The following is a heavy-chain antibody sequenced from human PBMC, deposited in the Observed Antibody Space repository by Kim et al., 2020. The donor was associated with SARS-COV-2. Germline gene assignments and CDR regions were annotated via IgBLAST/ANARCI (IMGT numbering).Heavy chain of an antibody. V-gene: IGHV5-51*01. Sequence: SPSFQGQVTISADKSISTAYLQWSSLKASDTAMYYCAKQSSRFYYGMDVWGQGTTVTVSS. D-gene: IGHD3-16*02. J-gene: IGHJ6*02. CDR3: AKQSSRFYYGMDV.